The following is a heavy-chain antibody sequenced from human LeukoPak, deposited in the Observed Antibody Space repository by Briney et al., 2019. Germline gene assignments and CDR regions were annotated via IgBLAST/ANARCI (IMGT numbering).Heavy chain of an antibody. CDR1: GGTFSSYA. CDR3: ARGGPLGVVTHHFDF. J-gene: IGHJ4*02. CDR2: IIPVLNIA. V-gene: IGHV1-69*04. D-gene: IGHD3-3*01. Sequence: SVKVSCKASGGTFSSYAISWVRQAPGQGLEWMGRIIPVLNIANYAQKFQGRVTITADKSTSTAYMELSSLRSEDTAVYYCARGGPLGVVTHHFDFWGQGTLVTVSS.